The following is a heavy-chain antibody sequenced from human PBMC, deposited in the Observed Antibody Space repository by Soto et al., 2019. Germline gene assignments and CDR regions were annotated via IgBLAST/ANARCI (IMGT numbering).Heavy chain of an antibody. CDR3: ARDCTNGVCHVYGMDV. D-gene: IGHD2-8*01. CDR1: GGTSRSYA. J-gene: IGHJ6*02. V-gene: IGHV1-69*13. Sequence: APVQVSRKDPGGTSRSYASSCLPQAHGKGLEWMGGIIPIFGTANYAQKFQGRVTITADDSTSTAYMELSSLRSEDTAVYYCARDCTNGVCHVYGMDVWGQGTTVTF. CDR2: IIPIFGTA.